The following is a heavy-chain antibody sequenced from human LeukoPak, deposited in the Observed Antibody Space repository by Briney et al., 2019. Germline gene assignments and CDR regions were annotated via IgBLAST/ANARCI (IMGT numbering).Heavy chain of an antibody. CDR2: VNNDGSST. CDR3: GRKSAGYGSNGVDY. CDR1: GFTFSSYW. J-gene: IGHJ4*02. Sequence: GGSLRLSRAASGFTFSSYWMHWVRQAPGKGLVWVSRVNNDGSSTTYAGSVKGRFTISRDNAKNTLFLQMHSLRGEDTAVYYCGRKSAGYGSNGVDYWGQGTLVTVSS. V-gene: IGHV3-74*01. D-gene: IGHD4-23*01.